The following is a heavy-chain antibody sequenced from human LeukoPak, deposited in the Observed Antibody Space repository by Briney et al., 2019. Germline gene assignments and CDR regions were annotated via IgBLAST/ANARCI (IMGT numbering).Heavy chain of an antibody. CDR1: GFTFSDYY. D-gene: IGHD6-13*01. J-gene: IGHJ6*03. Sequence: GGSLRLSCAASGFTFSDYYMSWIRQAPGKGLEWVSYISSSGSTIYYADSVKGRFTISRDNAKNSLYLQMNSLRAEDTAVYYCASGIAAAGSPYYYCYYMDVWGKGTTVTVSS. V-gene: IGHV3-11*04. CDR2: ISSSGSTI. CDR3: ASGIAAAGSPYYYCYYMDV.